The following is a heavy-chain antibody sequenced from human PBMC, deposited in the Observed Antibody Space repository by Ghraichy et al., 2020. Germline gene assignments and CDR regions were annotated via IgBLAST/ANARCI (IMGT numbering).Heavy chain of an antibody. J-gene: IGHJ2*01. Sequence: GSLRLSCAASGFTFSSTGMSWVRQSPGKGLEWVSSISASGGGTYYADSVKGRFTISRDNSKNTLYLQTNSLRVEDTAVYYCAHIAVTGHWYFDLWGRGTLVTVSS. V-gene: IGHV3-23*01. CDR2: ISASGGGT. D-gene: IGHD6-19*01. CDR1: GFTFSSTG. CDR3: AHIAVTGHWYFDL.